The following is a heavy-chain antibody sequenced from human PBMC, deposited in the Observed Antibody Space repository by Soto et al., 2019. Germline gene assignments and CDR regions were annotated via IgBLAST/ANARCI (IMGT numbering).Heavy chain of an antibody. D-gene: IGHD4-4*01. CDR3: AREPRDDYMISGGFDY. J-gene: IGHJ4*02. CDR1: GFTFSDYY. Sequence: QVQLVESGGGLVKPGGSLRLSCVASGFTFSDYYMCWFRQAPGKGLEWVSYISSGGSVIYSADSMKGRFTISRDNAKNSLYLQVNSLRAEDTAVYYCAREPRDDYMISGGFDYWGQGTLVTVSS. CDR2: ISSGGSVI. V-gene: IGHV3-11*01.